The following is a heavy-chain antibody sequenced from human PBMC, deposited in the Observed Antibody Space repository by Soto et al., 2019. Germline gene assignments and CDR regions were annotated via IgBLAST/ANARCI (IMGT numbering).Heavy chain of an antibody. CDR3: ARGAGVLRFLEWYPTNFDY. CDR1: GGSFSGYY. V-gene: IGHV4-34*01. CDR2: INHSGST. Sequence: SETLSLTCGVYGGSFSGYYCSWSRQPPGKGLEWIGEINHSGSTNYNPSLKSRVTISVDTSKNQFSLKLSSVTAADTAVYYCARGAGVLRFLEWYPTNFDYWGQGTLVTVSS. D-gene: IGHD3-3*01. J-gene: IGHJ4*02.